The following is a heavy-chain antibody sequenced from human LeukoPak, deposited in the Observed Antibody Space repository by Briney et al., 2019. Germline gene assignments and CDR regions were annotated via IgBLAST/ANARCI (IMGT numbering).Heavy chain of an antibody. CDR3: AKDGSMPWGYYMDV. Sequence: GGSLRLSCAASGFTFSSFDMSWVRQAPGEGLEWVSAISGSGGSTYNADSVKGRFTISRDNSKNTMYLQMNSLRAEDTAVYYCAKDGSMPWGYYMDVWGKGTTVTISS. J-gene: IGHJ6*03. D-gene: IGHD2/OR15-2a*01. CDR1: GFTFSSFD. CDR2: ISGSGGST. V-gene: IGHV3-23*01.